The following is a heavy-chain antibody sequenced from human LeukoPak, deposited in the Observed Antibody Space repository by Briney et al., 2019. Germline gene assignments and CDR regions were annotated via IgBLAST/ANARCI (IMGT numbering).Heavy chain of an antibody. V-gene: IGHV1-2*02. D-gene: IGHD3-10*01. CDR2: INPNSGGT. J-gene: IGHJ4*02. CDR1: GYTFTGYY. Sequence: ASVKVSCKASGYTFTGYYMHWVRQAPGQGLEWMGWINPNSGGTNYAQKFQGRVTMTRDTSISTAYMELSRLRSDDTAVYYCARARELRWFGELLNFDYWGQGTLVTVSS. CDR3: ARARELRWFGELLNFDY.